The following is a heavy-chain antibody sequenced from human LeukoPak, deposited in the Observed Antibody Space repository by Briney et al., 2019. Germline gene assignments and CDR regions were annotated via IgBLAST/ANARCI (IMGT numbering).Heavy chain of an antibody. CDR1: GFTFSSSG. CDR2: ISYDGSNK. CDR3: ARVLWFGGIYYFDY. D-gene: IGHD3-10*01. J-gene: IGHJ4*02. V-gene: IGHV3-30*03. Sequence: GGSLRLSCVASGFTFSSSGMHWVRQAPGKGLEWVAVISYDGSNKYHADSVKGRFTISRDNSKNTLYLQMNSLRAEDTAVYYCARVLWFGGIYYFDYWGQGTLVTVSS.